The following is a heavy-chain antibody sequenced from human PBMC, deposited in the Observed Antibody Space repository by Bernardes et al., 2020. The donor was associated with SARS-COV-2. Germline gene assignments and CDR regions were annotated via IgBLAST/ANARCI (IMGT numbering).Heavy chain of an antibody. CDR2: FDHEDGDT. D-gene: IGHD1-26*01. Sequence: SVKVSCKVSGYTLSEFSVHWVRQAPGKGLEWMGGFDHEDGDTIYEQRFQGRVTMTGDTSTDTVYMELRSLRSEDTALYYCATDLASVGTLQHWGQGTVVTVSS. CDR1: GYTLSEFS. J-gene: IGHJ1*01. CDR3: ATDLASVGTLQH. V-gene: IGHV1-24*01.